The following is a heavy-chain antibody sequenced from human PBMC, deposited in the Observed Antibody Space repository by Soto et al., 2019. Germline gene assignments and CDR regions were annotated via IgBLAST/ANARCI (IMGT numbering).Heavy chain of an antibody. V-gene: IGHV3-20*04. Sequence: EVHLLQSGGGVERPGGSLRVSCAASGFAFDDYSMSWVRRVPGKGLEWVSTINWNGASTYYADSVRGRFTISRDNAKNSLFLEMHSLTVEDAAFYYCARDSDDSTGYHDDWGQGTLVTVSS. D-gene: IGHD5-18*01. CDR2: INWNGAST. J-gene: IGHJ4*02. CDR1: GFAFDDYS. CDR3: ARDSDDSTGYHDD.